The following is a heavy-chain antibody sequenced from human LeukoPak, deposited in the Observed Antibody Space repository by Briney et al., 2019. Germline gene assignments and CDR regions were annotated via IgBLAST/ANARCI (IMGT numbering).Heavy chain of an antibody. CDR2: INPNSGGT. J-gene: IGHJ5*02. CDR1: GYTFTDYY. Sequence: ASVKVSCKASGYTFTDYYMHWVRQAPGQGLEWMGWINPNSGGTNYAQKFQGRVSMTRDTSISTAYMELSRLRSDDTAFYYCARGGRNYYDSSYHWGQGTLVTVSS. CDR3: ARGGRNYYDSSYH. V-gene: IGHV1-2*02. D-gene: IGHD3-22*01.